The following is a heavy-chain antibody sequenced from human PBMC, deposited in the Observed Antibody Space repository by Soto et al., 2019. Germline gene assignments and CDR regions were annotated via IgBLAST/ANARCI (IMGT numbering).Heavy chain of an antibody. CDR2: ISHDGSNK. CDR3: ARDGDCSGGSCYPNRDGLGY. D-gene: IGHD2-15*01. J-gene: IGHJ4*02. Sequence: PGGSLRLSCAASGFTFSSYAMHWVRQAPGKGLEWVAVISHDGSNKYYADSVKGRFTISRDNSKNTLYLQMNSLRAEDTAVYYCARDGDCSGGSCYPNRDGLGYWGQGTLVTVSS. V-gene: IGHV3-30-3*01. CDR1: GFTFSSYA.